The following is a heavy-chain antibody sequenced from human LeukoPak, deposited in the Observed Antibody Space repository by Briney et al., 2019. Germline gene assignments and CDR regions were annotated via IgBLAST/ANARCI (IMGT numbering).Heavy chain of an antibody. J-gene: IGHJ4*02. CDR3: ATETNGRHYDY. Sequence: PGGSLRLSCAASGFTFSSFAVHWVRQAPGKGLEWVASIGPTGSDRYHADSIKGRFTISRDNANNFLYLQMNSLRAEDTAVYYCATETNGRHYDYWGQGTLLTVSS. CDR2: IGPTGSDR. CDR1: GFTFSSFA. V-gene: IGHV3-21*06. D-gene: IGHD1-14*01.